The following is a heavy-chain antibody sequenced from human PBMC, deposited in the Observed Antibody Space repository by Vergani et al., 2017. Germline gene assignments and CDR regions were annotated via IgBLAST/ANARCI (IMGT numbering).Heavy chain of an antibody. V-gene: IGHV3-23*01. J-gene: IGHJ4*02. D-gene: IGHD2-15*01. CDR1: GFTFSSYA. Sequence: EVQLLESGGGLVQPGGSLRLSCPASGFTFSSYAMSWVRQAPGKGLEWVSAISGSGGSTYYADSVKGRFTISRDNSKNTLYLQMNSLRAEDTAVYYCAKDSREYCSGGSCSGFDYWSEGTLVTVSS. CDR2: ISGSGGST. CDR3: AKDSREYCSGGSCSGFDY.